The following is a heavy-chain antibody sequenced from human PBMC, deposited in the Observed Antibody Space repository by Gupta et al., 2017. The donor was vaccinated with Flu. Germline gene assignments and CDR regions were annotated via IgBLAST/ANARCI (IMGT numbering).Heavy chain of an antibody. CDR3: ARDVGVGATLIDY. J-gene: IGHJ4*02. V-gene: IGHV1-69*08. CDR2: IIPILGIA. D-gene: IGHD1-26*01. CDR1: GGTFSSYT. Sequence: QVQLVQSGAEVKKPGSSVKVSCQASGGTFSSYTISWVRQAPGQGLEWMGRIIPILGIANYAQKFQGRVTITADKSTSTAYMELSSLRSEDTAVYYCARDVGVGATLIDYWGQGTLVTVSS.